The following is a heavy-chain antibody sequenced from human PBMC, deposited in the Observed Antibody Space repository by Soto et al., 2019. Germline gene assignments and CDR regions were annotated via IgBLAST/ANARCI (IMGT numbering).Heavy chain of an antibody. D-gene: IGHD3-9*01. CDR3: AHKGPEDWPLDY. J-gene: IGHJ4*02. Sequence: QITLKESGPSLVRPTQTLTLTCAFSGFSLSTSGVGVGWIRQPPGKALEWLAVIYWDDSKHYSPSLRRRLTITKDTSKNQVVLTMTHMDPMDTGTYYCAHKGPEDWPLDYWGQGTLVTVSS. V-gene: IGHV2-5*02. CDR1: GFSLSTSGVG. CDR2: IYWDDSK.